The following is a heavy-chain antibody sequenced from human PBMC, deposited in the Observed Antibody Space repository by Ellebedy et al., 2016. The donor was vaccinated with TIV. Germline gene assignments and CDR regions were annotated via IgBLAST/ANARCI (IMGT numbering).Heavy chain of an antibody. V-gene: IGHV1-3*01. Sequence: AASVKVSCKASGYTFTSYGISWVRQAPGQGLEWMGWINAGNGNTKYSQKFQGRVTITRDTSASTAYMELSSLRSEDTAVYYCASSTSGSYSFAFDIWGQGTMVTVSS. CDR3: ASSTSGSYSFAFDI. D-gene: IGHD1-26*01. CDR2: INAGNGNT. J-gene: IGHJ3*02. CDR1: GYTFTSYG.